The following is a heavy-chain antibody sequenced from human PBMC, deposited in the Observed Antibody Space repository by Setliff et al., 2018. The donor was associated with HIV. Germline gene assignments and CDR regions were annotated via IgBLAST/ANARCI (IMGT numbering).Heavy chain of an antibody. J-gene: IGHJ5*02. D-gene: IGHD6-13*01. CDR3: ARATGAADL. Sequence: AASVMVSCKASGYIFTTFGFSWVRQAPGQGLEWMGWINTHNGNTHYAQRFQGRVTMTRDTSTTTAYMELRSLRSDDAAVYYCARATGAADLWGQGTKVTVSS. V-gene: IGHV1-18*01. CDR2: INTHNGNT. CDR1: GYIFTTFG.